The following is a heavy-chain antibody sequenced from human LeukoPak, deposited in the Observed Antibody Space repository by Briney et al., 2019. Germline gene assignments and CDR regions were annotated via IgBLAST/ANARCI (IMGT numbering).Heavy chain of an antibody. J-gene: IGHJ5*02. Sequence: PGGSLRLSCAASGFTFSAYHINWVRQPPGKGLEWIGEINHSGSTNYNPSLKSRVTISVDTSKNQFSLKLSSVTAADTAVYYCARVVYYYDSSGYYPYNWFDPWGQGTLVTVSS. V-gene: IGHV4-34*01. CDR3: ARVVYYYDSSGYYPYNWFDP. CDR1: GFTFSAYH. CDR2: INHSGST. D-gene: IGHD3-22*01.